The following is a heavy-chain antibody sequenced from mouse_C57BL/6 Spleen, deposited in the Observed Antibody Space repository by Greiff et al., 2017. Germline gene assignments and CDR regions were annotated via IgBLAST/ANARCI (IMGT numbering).Heavy chain of an antibody. Sequence: QVQLKESGPELVKPGASVKISCKASGYTFTDYYINWVKQRPGQGLEWIGWIFPGSGSTYYNEKFKGMATLTVDKSSSTAYMLLSSLTSEDSAVYFCARSTTAEGFAYWGQGTLVTVSA. CDR3: ARSTTAEGFAY. V-gene: IGHV1-75*01. CDR1: GYTFTDYY. D-gene: IGHD1-2*01. CDR2: IFPGSGST. J-gene: IGHJ3*01.